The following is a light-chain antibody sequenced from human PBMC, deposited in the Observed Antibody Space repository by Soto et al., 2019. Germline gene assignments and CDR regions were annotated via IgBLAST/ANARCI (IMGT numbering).Light chain of an antibody. CDR1: QGIGTY. CDR2: AAF. Sequence: IQLTQSPASLSASVGDRVTISCWASQGIGTYLAWYQQKPGKAPKLLIYAAFTLHSGVPARFSGSRSGTDFTLTISSLQPEDFATYYCQQVNSYPQTFGQGTRLEIK. J-gene: IGKJ5*01. CDR3: QQVNSYPQT. V-gene: IGKV1-9*01.